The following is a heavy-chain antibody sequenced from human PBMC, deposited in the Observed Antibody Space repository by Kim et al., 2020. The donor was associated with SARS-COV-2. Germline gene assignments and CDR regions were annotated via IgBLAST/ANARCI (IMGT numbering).Heavy chain of an antibody. CDR3: ARGRYYDSSGPKPLDY. V-gene: IGHV4-34*01. CDR1: GGSFSGYY. Sequence: SETLSLTCAVYGGSFSGYYWSWIRQPPGKGLEWIGEINHSGSTNYNPSLKSRVTISVDTSKNQFSLKLSSVTAADTAVYYCARGRYYDSSGPKPLDYWGQGTLVTVSS. CDR2: INHSGST. D-gene: IGHD3-22*01. J-gene: IGHJ4*02.